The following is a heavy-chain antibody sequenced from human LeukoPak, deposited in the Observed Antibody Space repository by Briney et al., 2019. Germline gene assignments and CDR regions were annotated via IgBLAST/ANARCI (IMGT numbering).Heavy chain of an antibody. CDR3: ARDIFTMTEPPDYAFDI. CDR2: ISYDGSNK. J-gene: IGHJ3*02. D-gene: IGHD1-14*01. V-gene: IGHV3-30*04. CDR1: GFTFSSYA. Sequence: QPGGSLRLSCAASGFTFSSYAMHWVRQAPGKGLEWVAVISYDGSNKYYADSVKGRFTISRDNSKNTLYLQMNSLRAEDTAVYYCARDIFTMTEPPDYAFDIWGQGTMVTVSS.